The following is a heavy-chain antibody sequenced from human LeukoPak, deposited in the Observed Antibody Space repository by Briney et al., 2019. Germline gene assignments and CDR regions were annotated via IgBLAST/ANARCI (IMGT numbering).Heavy chain of an antibody. CDR1: GGTFSSYA. J-gene: IGHJ4*02. V-gene: IGHV1-18*01. CDR3: ARQYSSSWYIDY. D-gene: IGHD6-13*01. CDR2: ISAYNGNT. Sequence: ASVKVSCKASGGTFSSYAISWVRQAPGQGLEWMGWISAYNGNTNYAQKLQGRVTMTTDTSTSTAYMELRSLRSDDTAVYYCARQYSSSWYIDYWGQGTLVTVSS.